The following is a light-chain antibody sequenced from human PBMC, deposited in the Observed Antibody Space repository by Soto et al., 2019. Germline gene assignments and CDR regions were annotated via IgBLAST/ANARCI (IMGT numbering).Light chain of an antibody. CDR2: GAS. CDR3: QQYNNWPPWT. J-gene: IGKJ1*01. Sequence: EILMTQSSATLSVSPGERATLSCRASQSVSSNLAWYQQKPGQAPRLLIYGASLRATGISARFSGSGSGTEFTLTISSLQSEDFAVYYCQQYNNWPPWTFGQGTKV. CDR1: QSVSSN. V-gene: IGKV3-15*01.